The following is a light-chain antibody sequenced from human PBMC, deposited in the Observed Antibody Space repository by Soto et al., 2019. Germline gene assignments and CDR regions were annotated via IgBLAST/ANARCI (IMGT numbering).Light chain of an antibody. CDR2: AAS. CDR3: QKYDSAPWT. Sequence: DIQMTQSPSSLSASVGDRVTITCRASQDISNYLAWYQQKPGKVPELLIYAASTLQSGVPSRFSGSGSETDITLTITSLQPDDVASYYCQKYDSAPWTFGKGTKVEIK. CDR1: QDISNY. J-gene: IGKJ1*01. V-gene: IGKV1-27*01.